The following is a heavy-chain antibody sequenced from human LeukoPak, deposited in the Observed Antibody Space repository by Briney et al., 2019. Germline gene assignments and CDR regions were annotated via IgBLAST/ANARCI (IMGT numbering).Heavy chain of an antibody. CDR2: ISSSSSYI. J-gene: IGHJ4*02. Sequence: GGSLRLSCAASGFTFSSYSMNWVHQAPGKGLEWVSSISSSSSYIYYADSVKGRFTISRDNAKNSLYLQMNSLRAEDTAVYYCARDPRPYYYDSSGYPLDYWGQGTLVTVSS. V-gene: IGHV3-21*01. D-gene: IGHD3-22*01. CDR3: ARDPRPYYYDSSGYPLDY. CDR1: GFTFSSYS.